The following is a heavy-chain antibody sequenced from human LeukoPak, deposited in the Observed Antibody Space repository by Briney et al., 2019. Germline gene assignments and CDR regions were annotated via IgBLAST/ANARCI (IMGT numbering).Heavy chain of an antibody. CDR1: GYTFTSYW. V-gene: IGHV1-46*01. Sequence: ASVKVSCKSSGYTFTSYWIQWVRQAPGQGLEWMGLINPDGGSTAYAHRFQGRVIMTRDTSTSTAYMDLSSLRSEDTAVYHCVRAPRNSSTMLDFWGQGTLVTISS. J-gene: IGHJ4*02. CDR3: VRAPRNSSTMLDF. CDR2: INPDGGST. D-gene: IGHD6-13*01.